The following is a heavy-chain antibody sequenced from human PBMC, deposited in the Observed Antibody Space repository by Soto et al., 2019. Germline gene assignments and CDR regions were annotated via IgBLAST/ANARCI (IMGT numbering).Heavy chain of an antibody. D-gene: IGHD3-22*01. V-gene: IGHV3-64D*06. J-gene: IGHJ4*02. CDR3: VKGEYYYDSSGYYPFDY. CDR1: GFTFSNYA. CDR2: ISTNGGST. Sequence: EGSLRLSCSTSGFTFSNYAMHWVRQAPGKGLEYVSSISTNGGSTHYADSVKGRFTISRDNSKNTQYLQMSSLRADDTAVYYCVKGEYYYDSSGYYPFDYWGQGTLVTVSS.